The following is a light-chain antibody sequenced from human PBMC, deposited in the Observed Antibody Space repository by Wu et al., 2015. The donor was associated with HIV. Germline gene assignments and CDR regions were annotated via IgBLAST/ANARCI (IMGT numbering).Light chain of an antibody. J-gene: IGKJ1*01. CDR1: QSISSW. V-gene: IGKV1-NL1*01. CDR3: QQCYSTPPT. CDR2: AAS. Sequence: DIQMTQSPSTLSASVGDRVTITCRASQSISSWLAWYQQKPGKAPRLLLYAASRLEGGVPSRFSGSGSGTDYTLTISSLQPEDFATYYCQQCYSTPPTFGQGTKVEIK.